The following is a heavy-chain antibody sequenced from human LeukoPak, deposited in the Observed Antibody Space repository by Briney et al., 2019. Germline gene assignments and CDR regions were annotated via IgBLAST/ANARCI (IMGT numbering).Heavy chain of an antibody. CDR1: GFTFSNYW. Sequence: PGGSLRLSCAASGFTFSNYWMNWVRQAPGKGLEWVASINHNGNVNYYVDSVKGRFTISRDNAKNSLYLQMSNLRAEDTAVYFCARGGGLDVWGQGATVTVSS. D-gene: IGHD3-16*01. J-gene: IGHJ6*02. CDR3: ARGGGLDV. CDR2: INHNGNVN. V-gene: IGHV3-7*03.